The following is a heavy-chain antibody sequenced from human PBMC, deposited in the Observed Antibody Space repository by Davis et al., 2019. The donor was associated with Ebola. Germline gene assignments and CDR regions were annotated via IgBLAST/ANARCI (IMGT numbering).Heavy chain of an antibody. CDR3: ARETAHCGGDCYDY. V-gene: IGHV3-48*03. Sequence: PGGSLRLSCAASGFAFSHYELNWVRQAPGKGLEWLSYIDGSGDTVYYAESVRGRFTISRDNAKNSLYMEMNSLRVEDTAVYYCARETAHCGGDCYDYWGQGTLVTVSS. CDR2: IDGSGDTV. CDR1: GFAFSHYE. D-gene: IGHD2-21*01. J-gene: IGHJ4*02.